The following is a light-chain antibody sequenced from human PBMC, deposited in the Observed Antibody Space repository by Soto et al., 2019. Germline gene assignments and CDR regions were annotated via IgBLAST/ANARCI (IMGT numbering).Light chain of an antibody. J-gene: IGKJ1*01. Sequence: EIVMTQSPATLSVSPGERATLSCRASQSVGSNVAWYQQKPGQDPRLLIYGASSRATGIPARFSGSGSGTEFTLNIGSLQSEYFASYFCQQYNNGRTDRTFRQGTEAEIK. CDR1: QSVGSN. CDR3: QQYNNGRTDRT. V-gene: IGKV3-15*01. CDR2: GAS.